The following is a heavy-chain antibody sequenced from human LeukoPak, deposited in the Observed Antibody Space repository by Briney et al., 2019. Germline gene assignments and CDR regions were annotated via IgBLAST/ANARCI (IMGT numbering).Heavy chain of an antibody. V-gene: IGHV1-2*02. CDR1: GYTFTGYY. Sequence: GASVKVSCKASGYTFTGYYMHWVRQAPGQGLEWMGWINPNSGGTNYAQKFQGRVTMTRDTSISTAYMELSRLRSDDTAVYYCARAFALGEAMVTSYWFDPWGQGTLVTVSS. CDR3: ARAFALGEAMVTSYWFDP. CDR2: INPNSGGT. J-gene: IGHJ5*02. D-gene: IGHD5-18*01.